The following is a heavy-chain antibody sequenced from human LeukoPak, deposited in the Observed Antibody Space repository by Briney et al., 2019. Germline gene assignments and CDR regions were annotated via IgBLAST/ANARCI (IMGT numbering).Heavy chain of an antibody. J-gene: IGHJ6*03. CDR3: ARSATLVRNYYYYYTDV. V-gene: IGHV4-34*01. Sequence: SETLSLTCGVYGGSFSGYYWSWVRQPPGKGLEWIGKIEHSGSTNYNPSLKSRVTISVDTSKNQFSLNLSSVTAADTAVYYCARSATLVRNYYYYYTDVWGKGTTVTVSS. CDR2: IEHSGST. CDR1: GGSFSGYY. D-gene: IGHD3-9*01.